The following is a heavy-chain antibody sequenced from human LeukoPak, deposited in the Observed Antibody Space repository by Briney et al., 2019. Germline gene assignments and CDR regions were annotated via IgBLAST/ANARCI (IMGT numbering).Heavy chain of an antibody. CDR2: ISGCGGST. CDR1: GFTFSSYA. CDR3: AKEGKYSSGWYGGDYFDY. J-gene: IGHJ4*02. V-gene: IGHV3-23*01. Sequence: GGSLRLSCAASGFTFSSYAMSWVRQAPGKGLEWVSAISGCGGSTYYADSVKGRFTISRDNSKNTLYLQMNSLRAEDTAVYYCAKEGKYSSGWYGGDYFDYWGQGTLVTVSS. D-gene: IGHD6-19*01.